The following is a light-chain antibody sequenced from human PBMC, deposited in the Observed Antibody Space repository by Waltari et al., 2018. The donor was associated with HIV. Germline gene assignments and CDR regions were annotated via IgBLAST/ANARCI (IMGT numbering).Light chain of an antibody. V-gene: IGKV1-5*03. CDR2: KAS. CDR1: QNVNKW. CDR3: RHYDSYSCT. Sequence: DIQLTQSPSTLSASVGDRVTITCRARQNVNKWLAWYQQKPGKAPTLLIYKASSLKSGVPSRFSGSGFGTEFTLTISSLQPDDCATYYCRHYDSYSCTFGQGTKVEIK. J-gene: IGKJ2*02.